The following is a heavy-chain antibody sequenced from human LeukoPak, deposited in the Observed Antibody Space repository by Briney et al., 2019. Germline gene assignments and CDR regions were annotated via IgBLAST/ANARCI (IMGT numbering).Heavy chain of an antibody. V-gene: IGHV3-30-3*01. D-gene: IGHD1-26*01. J-gene: IGHJ4*02. CDR3: ARDEAAYSGSPLDY. CDR1: GFTFSSYA. CDR2: ISYDGSNK. Sequence: GRSLRLSCAASGFTFSSYAMHWVHQAPGKGLEWVAVISYDGSNKYYADSVKGRFTISRDNSKNTLYLQMNSLRAEDTAVYYCARDEAAYSGSPLDYWGQGTLVTVSS.